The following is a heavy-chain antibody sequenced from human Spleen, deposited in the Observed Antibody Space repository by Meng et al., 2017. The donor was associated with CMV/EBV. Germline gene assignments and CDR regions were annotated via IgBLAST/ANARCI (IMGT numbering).Heavy chain of an antibody. Sequence: GSLRLSCAVSGGSISSSNWWSWVRQPPGKGLEWIGEINHSGSTNYNPSLKSRVTISVDTSKNQFSLKLSSVTAADTAVYYCAKDRTYSSSLNFDYWGQGTLVTVSS. CDR3: AKDRTYSSSLNFDY. V-gene: IGHV4-4*02. J-gene: IGHJ4*02. CDR1: GGSISSSNW. D-gene: IGHD6-6*01. CDR2: INHSGST.